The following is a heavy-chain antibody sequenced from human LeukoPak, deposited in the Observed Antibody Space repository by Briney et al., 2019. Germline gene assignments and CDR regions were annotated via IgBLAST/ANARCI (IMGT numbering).Heavy chain of an antibody. J-gene: IGHJ4*02. D-gene: IGHD2-2*01. V-gene: IGHV1-69*06. CDR1: GGTFSSYA. Sequence: ASVKVSCTASGGTFSSYAISWVRQAPGQGLEWMGGIIPIFGTANYAQKFQGRVTITADKSTSTAYMELSSLRPEDTAVYYCARVELVPAAPLDYWGQGTLVTVSS. CDR2: IIPIFGTA. CDR3: ARVELVPAAPLDY.